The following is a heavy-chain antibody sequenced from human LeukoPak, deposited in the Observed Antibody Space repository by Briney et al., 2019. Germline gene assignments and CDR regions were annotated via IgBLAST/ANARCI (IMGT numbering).Heavy chain of an antibody. Sequence: KPGRSLRLSCAASGFTFSSYSMSWVRQAPGKGLEWVSSISSSSIYIYYADSVKGRFTISRDNAKNSLYPQMNSLRAEDTAVYYCARSGSYSYFDYWGQGTLVTVSS. J-gene: IGHJ4*02. V-gene: IGHV3-21*01. CDR1: GFTFSSYS. CDR2: ISSSSIYI. CDR3: ARSGSYSYFDY. D-gene: IGHD1-26*01.